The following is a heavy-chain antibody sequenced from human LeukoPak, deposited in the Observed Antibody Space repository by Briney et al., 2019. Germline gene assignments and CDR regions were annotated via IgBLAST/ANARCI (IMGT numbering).Heavy chain of an antibody. CDR1: GYTFTSYG. CDR3: ARDRSPPLRFLEWLLKGAPVDY. CDR2: ISAYNGNT. Sequence: GASVKVSCKASGYTFTSYGISWVRQAPGQGLEWMGWISAYNGNTNYAQKLQGRVTMTTDTSTSTACMELRSLRSDDTAVYYCARDRSPPLRFLEWLLKGAPVDYWGQGTLVTVSS. D-gene: IGHD3-3*01. J-gene: IGHJ4*02. V-gene: IGHV1-18*01.